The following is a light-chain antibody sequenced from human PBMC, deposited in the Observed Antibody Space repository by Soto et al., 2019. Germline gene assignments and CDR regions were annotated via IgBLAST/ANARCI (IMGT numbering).Light chain of an antibody. CDR1: QSVSSNY. CDR3: LQYGNSPIT. CDR2: GAS. Sequence: EIVLTQSPGTLSLSPGERATLSCRASQSVSSNYLAWYQQKPGQAPRLLIYGASSRATGIPDRFSGSGSGTDFTLTISRLEPEDFAVYYCLQYGNSPITFGQGTRLEIK. V-gene: IGKV3-20*01. J-gene: IGKJ5*01.